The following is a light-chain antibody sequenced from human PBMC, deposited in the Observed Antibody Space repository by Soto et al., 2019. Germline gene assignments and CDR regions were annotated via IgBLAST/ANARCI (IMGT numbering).Light chain of an antibody. J-gene: IGLJ2*01. CDR2: SNS. V-gene: IGLV1-44*01. Sequence: QSVLTQPPSASGTPGQRVTISCSGSSSNIGSNTVNWYQHLPGAAPKLLIYSNSQRPSGVPDRFSGSKSGTSASLAISGLQSEDESDYYCAAWDDSLNGVVFGGGTQLPVL. CDR3: AAWDDSLNGVV. CDR1: SSNIGSNT.